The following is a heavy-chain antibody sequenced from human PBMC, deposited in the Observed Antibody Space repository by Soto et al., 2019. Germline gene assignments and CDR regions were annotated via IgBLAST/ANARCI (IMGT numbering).Heavy chain of an antibody. J-gene: IGHJ4*02. Sequence: QLQLQESGPVLVKPSETLSLTCTVSGGSISSSSYYWGLIRQPPGKGLEWIGSIYYSGSTYYNPSLKSRVTISVDTSKNQFSLKLSSVTAADTAVYYCERQQLYYFDYWGQGTLVTVSS. CDR3: ERQQLYYFDY. CDR1: GGSISSSSYY. V-gene: IGHV4-39*01. D-gene: IGHD6-6*01. CDR2: IYYSGST.